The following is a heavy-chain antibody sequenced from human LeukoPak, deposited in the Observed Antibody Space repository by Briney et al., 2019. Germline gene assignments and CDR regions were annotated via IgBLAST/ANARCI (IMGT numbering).Heavy chain of an antibody. CDR1: GGSISSGDYY. J-gene: IGHJ5*02. V-gene: IGHV4-30-4*01. D-gene: IGHD6-13*01. Sequence: PSETLSLTCTVSGGSISSGDYYWSWIRQPPGKGLEWIGYIYYSGSTYYNPSLKSRVTISVDRSKNQFSLKLSSVTAADTAVYYCARSQAAAGSATPFDPWGQGTLVTVSS. CDR3: ARSQAAAGSATPFDP. CDR2: IYYSGST.